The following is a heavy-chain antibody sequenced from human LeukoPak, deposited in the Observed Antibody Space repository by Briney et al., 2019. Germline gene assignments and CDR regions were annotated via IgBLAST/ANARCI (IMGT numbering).Heavy chain of an antibody. Sequence: GGSLRLSCAASGFTFSSYWMHWVRQTPGKGLMWVSRIKSDGSTIYADSVKGRSFISRDNSRNTVYVQMNSLRPEDTAVYYCAKSTFMVREQIQHWGQGTLVIVSS. D-gene: IGHD3-10*01. CDR3: AKSTFMVREQIQH. CDR2: IKSDGST. J-gene: IGHJ1*01. CDR1: GFTFSSYW. V-gene: IGHV3-74*01.